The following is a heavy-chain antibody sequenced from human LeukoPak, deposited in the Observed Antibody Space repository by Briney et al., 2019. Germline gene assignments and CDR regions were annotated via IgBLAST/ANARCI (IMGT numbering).Heavy chain of an antibody. D-gene: IGHD6-19*01. J-gene: IGHJ4*02. Sequence: SETLSLTCTVSGGSVSDYYWSWIRQSPGKGLEWIGYIYYTGSTSYNPSLRSRVTISVDKSKNQFSLKLSSVTAADTAVYYCARVVGWNFDYWGQGTLVTVSS. CDR1: GGSVSDYY. V-gene: IGHV4-59*02. CDR2: IYYTGST. CDR3: ARVVGWNFDY.